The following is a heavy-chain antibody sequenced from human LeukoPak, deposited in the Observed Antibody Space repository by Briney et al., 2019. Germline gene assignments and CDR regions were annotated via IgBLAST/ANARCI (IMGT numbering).Heavy chain of an antibody. V-gene: IGHV3-21*01. Sequence: GGSLRLSCAASGFTFSSYSMNWVRQAPGKGLEWVSPISSSSSYIYYADSVKGRFTISRDNAKNSLYLQMNSLRAEDTAVYYCARGGYSSTLYGRYQHWGQGTLVTVSP. CDR2: ISSSSSYI. CDR3: ARGGYSSTLYGRYQH. J-gene: IGHJ1*01. CDR1: GFTFSSYS. D-gene: IGHD6-13*01.